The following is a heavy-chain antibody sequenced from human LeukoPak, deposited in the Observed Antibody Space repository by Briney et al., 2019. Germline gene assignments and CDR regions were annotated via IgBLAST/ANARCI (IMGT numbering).Heavy chain of an antibody. J-gene: IGHJ1*01. CDR1: GFTFSTYW. Sequence: GGSLRLSCAASGFTFSTYWMTWVRQAPGKGLEWVANINQDGSEKHFVDSVRGRFTISRDNAKNSLYLQMNSLRAEDTAVYYCASHYWSYWGQGTLVTVSS. CDR3: ASHYWSY. D-gene: IGHD1-26*01. V-gene: IGHV3-7*01. CDR2: INQDGSEK.